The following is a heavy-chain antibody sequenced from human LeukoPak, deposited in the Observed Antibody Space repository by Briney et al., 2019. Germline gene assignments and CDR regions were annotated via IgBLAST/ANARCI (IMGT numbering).Heavy chain of an antibody. CDR1: GVTFSIYW. V-gene: IGHV3-7*03. J-gene: IGHJ4*02. CDR3: ARESRGSWVYYFDY. CDR2: IKQDGSEK. D-gene: IGHD6-13*01. Sequence: GGSLRLSCAASGVTFSIYWMSWVRQAPGKGLEWVANIKQDGSEKYYVDSVRGRFTISRDNAKNSLYLQMNSLRVEDTAVYYCARESRGSWVYYFDYWGQGTLVTVSS.